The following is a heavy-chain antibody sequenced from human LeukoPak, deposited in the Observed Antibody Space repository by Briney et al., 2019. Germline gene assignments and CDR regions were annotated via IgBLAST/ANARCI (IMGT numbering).Heavy chain of an antibody. Sequence: PGGSLRLSCAAYGLTVSSEYLAWVRQAPGKGLEWISVIYGAGATYYADSVQGRFTISRDTYSNALYLQMNSLRVEDTAVHHCARLLPASRHYFDYWGQGTLVTVSS. V-gene: IGHV3-53*01. D-gene: IGHD2-15*01. CDR3: ARLLPASRHYFDY. CDR1: GLTVSSEY. CDR2: IYGAGAT. J-gene: IGHJ4*02.